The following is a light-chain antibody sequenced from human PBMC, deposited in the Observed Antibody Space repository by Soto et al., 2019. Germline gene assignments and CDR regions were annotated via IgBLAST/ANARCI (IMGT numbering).Light chain of an antibody. CDR3: QQYNNWPVT. Sequence: EIVLTQSPATLSLSPGEGATLSCRASQSVLGWHQQKPGQAPRLLIHGASTRATGIAARFSGSGSGTEFTLTISGLQSEDFATYYCQQYNNWPVTFGGGTKVEIK. CDR1: QSV. J-gene: IGKJ4*01. CDR2: GAS. V-gene: IGKV3D-15*01.